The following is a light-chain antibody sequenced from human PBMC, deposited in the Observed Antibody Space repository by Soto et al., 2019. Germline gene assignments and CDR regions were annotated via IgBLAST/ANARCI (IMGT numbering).Light chain of an antibody. CDR2: EVS. V-gene: IGLV2-8*01. Sequence: QLVLTQPPSASGSPGQSVTISCTGTSSDVGGYNYVSWYQQHPGKAPKLMIYEVSKRPSGVPDRFSGSKSGNTASLAVSGLQAEDEADYYCSLYAGSSVVFGGGTKLTVL. CDR1: SSDVGGYNY. CDR3: SLYAGSSVV. J-gene: IGLJ2*01.